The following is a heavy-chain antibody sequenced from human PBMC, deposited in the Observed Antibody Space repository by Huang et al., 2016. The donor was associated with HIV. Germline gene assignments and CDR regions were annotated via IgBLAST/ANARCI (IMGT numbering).Heavy chain of an antibody. CDR3: ATTDASLAKSFDH. Sequence: EVQLEQSGAEVKKPGETLRISCKVSGYICSNYWIVWVRQVHGKGLEWLGLVCPVIADTRYGPSFYGRVTVSVDKSIATAYLQWSSLRPSDPALYYCATTDASLAKSFDHWGRGTMLTVSS. V-gene: IGHV5-51*03. CDR2: VCPVIADT. J-gene: IGHJ4*02. CDR1: GYICSNYW.